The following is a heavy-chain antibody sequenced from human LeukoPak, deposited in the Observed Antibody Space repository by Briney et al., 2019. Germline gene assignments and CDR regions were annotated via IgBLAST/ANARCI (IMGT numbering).Heavy chain of an antibody. CDR2: MNQDGSQK. CDR1: GFRFNNYW. CDR3: AKGGKWDVTPFDY. D-gene: IGHD1-26*01. V-gene: IGHV3-7*03. J-gene: IGHJ4*02. Sequence: PGGSLRLSCVVSGFRFNNYWMTWVRQVPGKGLEWVANMNQDGSQKYYVDSVRGRFTISRDNSKNTLYLQVNSLRAEDTAVYYCAKGGKWDVTPFDYWGQGTLVTVSS.